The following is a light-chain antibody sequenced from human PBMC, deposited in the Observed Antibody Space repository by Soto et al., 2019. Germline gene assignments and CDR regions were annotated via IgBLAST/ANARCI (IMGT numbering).Light chain of an antibody. Sequence: QSVLTQPPSASGAPGQRVTISCSGSSSNIGSTTVNWYQHLPGTAPKLLIYSNNQRPSGVPDRFSGPRSGTSASLAISGLQSEDEADYYCAAWDDSLNGVVFGGGTKVTVL. V-gene: IGLV1-44*01. CDR1: SSNIGSTT. CDR2: SNN. J-gene: IGLJ2*01. CDR3: AAWDDSLNGVV.